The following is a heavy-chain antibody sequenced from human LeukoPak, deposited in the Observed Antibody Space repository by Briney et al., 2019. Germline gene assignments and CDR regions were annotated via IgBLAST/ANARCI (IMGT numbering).Heavy chain of an antibody. CDR1: GGSISSGGYS. Sequence: PSQTLSLTCAVSGGSISSGGYSWSWIRQPPGKGLEWIGYIYHSGSTYYNPSLKSRVTISVDRSKNLFSLKLSSVTAADTAVYYCASVYDSSGPLIDYWGQGTLVTVSS. V-gene: IGHV4-30-2*01. J-gene: IGHJ4*02. CDR3: ASVYDSSGPLIDY. CDR2: IYHSGST. D-gene: IGHD3-22*01.